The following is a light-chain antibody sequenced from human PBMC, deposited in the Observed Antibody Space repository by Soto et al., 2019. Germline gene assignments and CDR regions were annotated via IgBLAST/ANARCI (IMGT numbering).Light chain of an antibody. J-gene: IGLJ3*02. Sequence: QPVLTQSSSASASLGSSVNLTCTLSSGHSSYIIAWHQQQPGKAPRYLMKLEGSGSYNKGSGVPDRFSGSSSGAARYLIIANLPFEDEADYYCETWDSNIHWVFGGGTKLTVL. CDR3: ETWDSNIHWV. CDR2: LEGSGSY. CDR1: SGHSSYI. V-gene: IGLV4-60*02.